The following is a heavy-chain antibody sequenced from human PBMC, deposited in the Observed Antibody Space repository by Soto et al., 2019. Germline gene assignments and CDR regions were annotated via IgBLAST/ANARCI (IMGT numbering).Heavy chain of an antibody. CDR1: GYTFTSYD. V-gene: IGHV1-8*01. CDR2: MNPNSGNT. CDR3: ARGAAARPSRLSWFDP. Sequence: GASVKVSCKASGYTFTSYDINWVRQATGQGLEWMGWMNPNSGNTGYAQKFQGRVTMTRNTSISTAYMELSSLRSEDTAVYYCARGAAARPSRLSWFDPWGQGTLVTVSS. D-gene: IGHD6-6*01. J-gene: IGHJ5*02.